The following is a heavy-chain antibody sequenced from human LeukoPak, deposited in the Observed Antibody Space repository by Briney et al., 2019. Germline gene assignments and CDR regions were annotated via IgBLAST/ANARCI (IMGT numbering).Heavy chain of an antibody. CDR2: VSCNSGRI. CDR1: GFTFGDYA. J-gene: IGHJ4*02. D-gene: IGHD1-26*01. CDR3: VRHKSDSGSSDSFDG. Sequence: PGGSLRLSCVASGFTFGDYAMNWVRQVPGKGLEWVSGVSCNSGRIYYADSVKGRFTISRDNAKNSLYLQMNSLRAEDTAFYYCVRHKSDSGSSDSFDGWGQGGLVT. V-gene: IGHV3-9*01.